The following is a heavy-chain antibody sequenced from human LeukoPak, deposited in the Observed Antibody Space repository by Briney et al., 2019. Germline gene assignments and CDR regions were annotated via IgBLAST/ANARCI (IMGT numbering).Heavy chain of an antibody. CDR3: AKDLPPMKGLDY. CDR2: IWYDGSNK. J-gene: IGHJ4*02. CDR1: GFTSSSYG. Sequence: PGRSLRLSCAASGFTSSSYGMHWVRQAPGKGLEWVAVIWYDGSNKYYADSVKGRFTISRDNSKNTLYLQMNSLRAEDTAVYYCAKDLPPMKGLDYWGQGTLVTVSS. V-gene: IGHV3-33*06.